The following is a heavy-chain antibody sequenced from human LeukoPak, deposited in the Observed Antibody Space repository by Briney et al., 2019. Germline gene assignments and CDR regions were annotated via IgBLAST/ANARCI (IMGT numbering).Heavy chain of an antibody. J-gene: IGHJ3*01. Sequence: PGGSLRLSCAASRLIFSTYDMHWGRQATGEGLEWVSGIGKGGDTYYVGSVKGRFTISRENAKNSLYLQMNSLRSGDTAVYYCARCGYSGFDVWGQGTVVTVSS. CDR1: RLIFSTYD. V-gene: IGHV3-13*04. CDR2: IGKGGDT. D-gene: IGHD5-12*01. CDR3: ARCGYSGFDV.